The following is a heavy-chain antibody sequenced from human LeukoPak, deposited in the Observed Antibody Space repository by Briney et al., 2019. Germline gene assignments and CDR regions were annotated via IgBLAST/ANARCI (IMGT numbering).Heavy chain of an antibody. J-gene: IGHJ6*02. CDR1: GYTFTSYD. D-gene: IGHD3-3*01. Sequence: ASVKVSCKASGYTFTSYDINWVRQATGQGLEWMGWLNLKRGNTGYAQKFQGRVTMTRNTSISTAYMELSSLRSEDTAVYYCARGGGGFWSGYLPYYYYGMDVWGQGTTVTVSS. CDR3: ARGGGGFWSGYLPYYYYGMDV. V-gene: IGHV1-8*01. CDR2: LNLKRGNT.